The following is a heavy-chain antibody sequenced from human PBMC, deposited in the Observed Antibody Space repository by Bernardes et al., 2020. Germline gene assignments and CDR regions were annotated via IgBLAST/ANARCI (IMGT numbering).Heavy chain of an antibody. CDR3: ASHQKGYCSGGRCDWGY. Sequence: GGSLRLSCAASGLTFSRYWMSWVRQAPGKGLEWVANIKQDGSQKNYVDSVRGRFTISRDNAKNSLDLQMNSLRAEDTAVYYCASHQKGYCSGGRCDWGYWGQGTLVTVSS. D-gene: IGHD2-15*01. CDR2: IKQDGSQK. V-gene: IGHV3-7*01. J-gene: IGHJ4*02. CDR1: GLTFSRYW.